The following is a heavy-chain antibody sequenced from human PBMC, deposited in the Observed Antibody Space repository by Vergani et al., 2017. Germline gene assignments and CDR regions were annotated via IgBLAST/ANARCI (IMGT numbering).Heavy chain of an antibody. CDR2: TYHIVST. V-gene: IGHV4-30-2*01. Sequence: QLQLQESGSGLVKPSQTLYLTCAVSGGSISSGGYSWSWIRQPPGKGLEWIGYTYHIVSTYYNPSLKSRVTISVDRSKNQFSLKLSSVTAADTAVYYCAREEVDYYDSRGGAFDIWGQGTMVTVSS. D-gene: IGHD3-22*01. CDR3: AREEVDYYDSRGGAFDI. CDR1: GGSISSGGYS. J-gene: IGHJ3*02.